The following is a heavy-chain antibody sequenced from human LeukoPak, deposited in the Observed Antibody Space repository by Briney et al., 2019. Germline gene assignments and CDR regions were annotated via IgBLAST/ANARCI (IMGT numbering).Heavy chain of an antibody. D-gene: IGHD6-6*01. CDR3: ARGMDSSSSPYYFDY. Sequence: GASVTVSFKASGGSFSSYAISWVRQAPGQGLEWMGGIIPIFGTANYAQKFQGRVTITADESTSTAYMELSSLRSEDTAVYYCARGMDSSSSPYYFDYWGQGTLVTVSS. CDR2: IIPIFGTA. J-gene: IGHJ4*02. CDR1: GGSFSSYA. V-gene: IGHV1-69*13.